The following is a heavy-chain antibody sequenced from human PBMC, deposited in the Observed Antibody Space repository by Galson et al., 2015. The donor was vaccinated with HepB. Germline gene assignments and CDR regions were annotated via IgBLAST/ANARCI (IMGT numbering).Heavy chain of an antibody. CDR3: VRQGDGFSDF. V-gene: IGHV5-51*01. Sequence: QSGAEVKKPGESLKISCKGSGYSFTNYWIGWVRQLPGKGLEWIGIFYPGDSNIRYSPSFQGQVTISADKSITTAYLQWSSLKASDTAMYYCVRQGDGFSDFWGQGTLVTVSS. CDR1: GYSFTNYW. J-gene: IGHJ4*02. D-gene: IGHD5-24*01. CDR2: FYPGDSNI.